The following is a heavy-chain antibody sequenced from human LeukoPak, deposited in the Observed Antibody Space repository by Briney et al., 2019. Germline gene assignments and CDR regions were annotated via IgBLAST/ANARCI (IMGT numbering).Heavy chain of an antibody. J-gene: IGHJ4*02. CDR2: INWSGGST. V-gene: IGHV3-20*04. CDR1: GFTFDDYG. CDR3: ARPRLRDYYFDY. Sequence: GGSLRLSCAASGFTFDDYGMSWVRQAPGKGPEWVSGINWSGGSTGYADSVRGRFAISRDNAKNSLYLQMNSLRAGDTALYYCARPRLRDYYFDYWGQGTLVTVSS. D-gene: IGHD4-17*01.